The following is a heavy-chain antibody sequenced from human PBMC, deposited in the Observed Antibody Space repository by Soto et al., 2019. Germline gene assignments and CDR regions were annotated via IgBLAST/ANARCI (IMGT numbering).Heavy chain of an antibody. Sequence: ASVKVSCKASGYTFTSYAMNWVRQAPGQGLEWMGWINTNTGNPTYAQGFTGRFVFSLDTSVSTAYLQICSLKAEDTAVYYCARAREYYDFWSGYPDYYYYGMDVWGQGTTVTVS. J-gene: IGHJ6*02. V-gene: IGHV7-4-1*01. CDR2: INTNTGNP. CDR1: GYTFTSYA. CDR3: ARAREYYDFWSGYPDYYYYGMDV. D-gene: IGHD3-3*01.